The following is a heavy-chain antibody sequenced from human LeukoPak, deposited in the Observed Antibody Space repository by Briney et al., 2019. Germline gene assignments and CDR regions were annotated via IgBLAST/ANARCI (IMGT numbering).Heavy chain of an antibody. Sequence: PSETLSLTCAVYGGSFSGYYWSWIRQPPGKGLEWIGEINHSGSTNYNPSLKSRVTISVDTYKNQFSLKLSSVTAADTAVYYSARGPYYYGSGSYDYWGQGTLVTVSS. V-gene: IGHV4-34*01. CDR3: ARGPYYYGSGSYDY. CDR1: GGSFSGYY. D-gene: IGHD3-10*01. CDR2: INHSGST. J-gene: IGHJ4*02.